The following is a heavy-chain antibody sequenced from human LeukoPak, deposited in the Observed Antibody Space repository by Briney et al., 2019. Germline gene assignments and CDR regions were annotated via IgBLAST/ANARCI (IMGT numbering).Heavy chain of an antibody. V-gene: IGHV1-2*06. CDR1: GYTFSDYY. D-gene: IGHD2-2*01. CDR3: ARQLETTSWFDY. Sequence: ASVKVSCKASGYTFSDYYLHWVRLAPGQGLEWMGLISPNSGGTDYAQKFQGKVTMTRDASISTVYMDLNRLRSDDTAIYYCARQLETTSWFDYWGQGTLVIVSS. CDR2: ISPNSGGT. J-gene: IGHJ4*02.